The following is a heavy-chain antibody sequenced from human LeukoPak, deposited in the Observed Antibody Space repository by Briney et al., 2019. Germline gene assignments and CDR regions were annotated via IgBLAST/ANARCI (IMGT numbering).Heavy chain of an antibody. CDR1: GFTFSSYG. Sequence: GGSLRLSCAASGFTFSSYGMHWVRQAPGKGLEWVAFVRYDGSNKFYADSVKGRFTISRDSSKNTLYLQMNSLRAEDTAVYYCANTFGSIAARLGAFNYWGQGTLVTVSS. CDR3: ANTFGSIAARLGAFNY. V-gene: IGHV3-30*02. D-gene: IGHD6-6*01. J-gene: IGHJ4*02. CDR2: VRYDGSNK.